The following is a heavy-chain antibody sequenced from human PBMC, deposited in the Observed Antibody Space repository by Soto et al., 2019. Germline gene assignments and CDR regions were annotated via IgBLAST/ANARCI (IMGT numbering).Heavy chain of an antibody. D-gene: IGHD3-10*01. CDR1: GFSFSSYA. CDR3: AKAAAYHGSASYFPFDD. CDR2: ISGSGANT. Sequence: EVQLLASGGGLVQPGGSLRLSCAASGFSFSSYAMSWVRQAPGKGLEGVSSISGSGANTYYVDSVKGRFTVSRDNSKNTLYLQMSSLRGEDTAVYKCAKAAAYHGSASYFPFDDWGLGTRVTVSS. J-gene: IGHJ4*02. V-gene: IGHV3-23*01.